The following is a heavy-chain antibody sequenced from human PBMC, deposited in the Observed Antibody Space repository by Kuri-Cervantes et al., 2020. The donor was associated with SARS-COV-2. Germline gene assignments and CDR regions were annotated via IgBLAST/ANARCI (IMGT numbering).Heavy chain of an antibody. CDR1: GGSISSSNW. J-gene: IGHJ6*04. Sequence: SETLSLTCAVSGGSISSSNWWSWVRQPPGKGLEWIGEIYHSGSTNYNPSLKSRVTISVDKSKNQFSLKLSSVTAADTAVYYCARRRFGDFYYGMDVWGKGTTVTVSS. CDR2: IYHSGST. D-gene: IGHD3-10*01. CDR3: ARRRFGDFYYGMDV. V-gene: IGHV4-4*02.